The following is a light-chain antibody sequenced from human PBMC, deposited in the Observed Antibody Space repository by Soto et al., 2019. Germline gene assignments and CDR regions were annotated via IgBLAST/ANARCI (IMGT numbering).Light chain of an antibody. CDR3: SSFTRSNTLV. V-gene: IGLV2-14*01. J-gene: IGLJ2*01. CDR1: SSDIGYCNY. CDR2: EVS. Sequence: QSVLTQPASVSGSPGQSITISCSGTSSDIGYCNYVSWYQKNPGKAPRLVIYEVSNRPSGVSRRFSGSKSDNTASLIISGLQAEDEAEYYCSSFTRSNTLVFGGGTQLTVL.